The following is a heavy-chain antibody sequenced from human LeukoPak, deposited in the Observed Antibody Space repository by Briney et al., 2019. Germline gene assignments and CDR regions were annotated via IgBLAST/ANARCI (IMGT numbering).Heavy chain of an antibody. J-gene: IGHJ4*02. CDR2: MYYSGST. V-gene: IGHV4-59*01. CDR1: GGSISSYY. CDR3: ARVDYSGRYYYFDY. D-gene: IGHD1-26*01. Sequence: SETLSLTCTVSGGSISSYYWSWIRQPPGKGLEWIGDMYYSGSTNHSPSLKSRVTISVDTSKNQSSLKLSSVTAADTAVYCCARVDYSGRYYYFDYWGQGTLVTVSS.